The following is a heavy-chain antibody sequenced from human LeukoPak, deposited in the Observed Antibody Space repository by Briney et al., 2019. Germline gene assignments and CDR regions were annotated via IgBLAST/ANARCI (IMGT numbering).Heavy chain of an antibody. V-gene: IGHV3-23*01. J-gene: IGHJ4*02. CDR3: AKDHGWIQLWLLSY. Sequence: PRRSLRLSCAASGFTFSSYAMSSVRQAPGKGLEWVSAISGSGGSTYYADSVQGRFTISRHNSKNTLYLKMTSLRAEDTAVYYGAKDHGWIQLWLLSYWGQGTLVTVSS. CDR2: ISGSGGST. CDR1: GFTFSSYA. D-gene: IGHD5-18*01.